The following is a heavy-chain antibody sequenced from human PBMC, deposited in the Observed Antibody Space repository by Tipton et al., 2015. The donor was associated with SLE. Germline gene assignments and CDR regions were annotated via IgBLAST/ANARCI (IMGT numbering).Heavy chain of an antibody. CDR3: ARLEDPFGIFGVPKGWFDP. CDR2: ISHSGST. V-gene: IGHV4-34*01. Sequence: TLSLTCAVSRGSFSGYAWNWIRQAPGKGPEWIGEISHSGSTNYNPSLRSRVTMSVDTSKNQFSLRLTSVTAADTAVYYCARLEDPFGIFGVPKGWFDPWGQGTLVTVSS. CDR1: RGSFSGYA. J-gene: IGHJ5*02. D-gene: IGHD3-3*01.